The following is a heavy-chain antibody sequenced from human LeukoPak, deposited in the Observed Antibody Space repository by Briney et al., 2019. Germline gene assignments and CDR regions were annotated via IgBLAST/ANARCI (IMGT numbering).Heavy chain of an antibody. CDR2: INANSGGT. CDR1: GYTFTGYY. V-gene: IGHV1-2*06. CDR3: ARYSSSYRNHGYDY. J-gene: IGHJ4*02. D-gene: IGHD6-13*01. Sequence: ASVKVSCKASGYTFTGYYMHWVRQAPGQGLEWMGRINANSGGTNYAQKLQGRVTMTRDTSISTAYMELSRLRSDDTAVYYCARYSSSYRNHGYDYWGQGTLVTVSS.